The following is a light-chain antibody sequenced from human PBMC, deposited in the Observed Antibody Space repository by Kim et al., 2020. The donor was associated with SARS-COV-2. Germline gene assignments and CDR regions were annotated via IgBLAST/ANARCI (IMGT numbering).Light chain of an antibody. CDR1: SSNIGSNT. Sequence: ELTQPPSASGTPGQRVTLSCSGSSSNIGSNTVHWYQQFPGTAPKLLIYTNNQRASGVPDRFSGSKSGTSASLAISGLQSEDEADYYCAAWDDSLNGVVFGGVTQLTVL. CDR3: AAWDDSLNGVV. CDR2: TNN. V-gene: IGLV1-44*01. J-gene: IGLJ2*01.